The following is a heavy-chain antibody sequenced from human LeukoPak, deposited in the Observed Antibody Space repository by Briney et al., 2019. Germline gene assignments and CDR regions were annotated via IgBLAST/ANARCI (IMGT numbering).Heavy chain of an antibody. Sequence: PSETLSLTCTVSGGSISSSSYYWGWIRQPPGKGLEWIGSIYYSGSTYYNPSLKSRVTISVDTSKNQFSLKLSSVTAADTAVYYCARGARGSGWPDAFDIWGQGTMVTVSS. CDR2: IYYSGST. CDR1: GGSISSSSYY. CDR3: ARGARGSGWPDAFDI. D-gene: IGHD6-19*01. J-gene: IGHJ3*02. V-gene: IGHV4-39*07.